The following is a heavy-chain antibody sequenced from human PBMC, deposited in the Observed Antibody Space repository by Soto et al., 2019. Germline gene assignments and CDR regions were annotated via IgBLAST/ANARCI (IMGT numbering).Heavy chain of an antibody. Sequence: TSEHLSVTCPVYYGSFSGYYGSCIRQPPGKGLEWIGEINHSGSTNYNPSLKSRVTISVDTSKNQFSLKLSSVTAADTAVYYCAREVRSTTGTTWFDYWGQGTLVTVSS. CDR2: INHSGST. D-gene: IGHD1-1*01. CDR3: AREVRSTTGTTWFDY. V-gene: IGHV4-34*09. J-gene: IGHJ4*02. CDR1: YGSFSGYY.